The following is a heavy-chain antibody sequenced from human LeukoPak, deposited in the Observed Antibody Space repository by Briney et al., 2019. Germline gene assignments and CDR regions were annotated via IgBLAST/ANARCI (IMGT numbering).Heavy chain of an antibody. CDR2: IYYSGST. Sequence: KPSETLSLTCTVSGGSISSSSYYWGWIRQPPGKGLEWIGSIYYSGSTYYNPSLKSRVTISVDTSKNQFSLKLSSVTAADTAVYYCARDSSGWYYFDYWGQGTLVTVSS. CDR3: ARDSSGWYYFDY. D-gene: IGHD6-19*01. CDR1: GGSISSSSYY. V-gene: IGHV4-39*07. J-gene: IGHJ4*02.